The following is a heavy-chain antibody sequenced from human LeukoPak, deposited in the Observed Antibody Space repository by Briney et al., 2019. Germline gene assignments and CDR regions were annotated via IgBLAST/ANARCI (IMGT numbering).Heavy chain of an antibody. V-gene: IGHV3-23*01. Sequence: GGSLRLSCAASGFTFSSYAMSWVRQAPGKGLEWVSAISGSGGSTYYADSVKGRFTISRDSSKNTLYLQMNSLRAEDTAVYYCAKQGTMVRGVIAWFDPWGQGTLVTVSS. J-gene: IGHJ5*02. CDR3: AKQGTMVRGVIAWFDP. D-gene: IGHD3-10*01. CDR2: ISGSGGST. CDR1: GFTFSSYA.